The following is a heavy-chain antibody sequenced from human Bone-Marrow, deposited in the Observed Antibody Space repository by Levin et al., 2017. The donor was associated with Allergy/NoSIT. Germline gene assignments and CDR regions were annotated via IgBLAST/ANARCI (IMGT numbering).Heavy chain of an antibody. J-gene: IGHJ5*02. D-gene: IGHD3-10*01. CDR3: AKDSGYYFGSRSSFNGCFDA. CDR1: GFTFDDYA. CDR2: ISWNSTNI. V-gene: IGHV3-9*01. Sequence: GGSLRLSCAASGFTFDDYAMHWVRQVPGKGLEWVSSISWNSTNIGYADSVKGRFIMSRDNAKNSLFLQMNSLRLEDTAFYYCAKDSGYYFGSRSSFNGCFDAWGQGSLVTVSS.